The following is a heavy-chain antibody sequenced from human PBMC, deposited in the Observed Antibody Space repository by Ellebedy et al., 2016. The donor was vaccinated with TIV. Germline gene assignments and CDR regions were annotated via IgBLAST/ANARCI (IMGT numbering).Heavy chain of an antibody. J-gene: IGHJ4*02. CDR2: IKEDGSDK. V-gene: IGHV3-7*01. CDR3: ARGPAGYNAGKHDF. CDR1: GFTFNNYW. D-gene: IGHD1-14*01. Sequence: GESLKISCATSGFTFNNYWMSWVRQAPGQGLEWVANIKEDGSDKNYVDSVKGRFTISRDNAKNLLYLQMNSLRAEDTALYYCARGPAGYNAGKHDFWGQGTLVVVSS.